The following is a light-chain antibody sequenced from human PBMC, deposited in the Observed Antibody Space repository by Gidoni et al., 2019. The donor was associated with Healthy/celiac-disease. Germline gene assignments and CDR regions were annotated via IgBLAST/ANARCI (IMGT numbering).Light chain of an antibody. CDR3: QQYNSYSGT. CDR2: KAS. CDR1: QSISSW. Sequence: SPSTLSASVGDRVTITCRASQSISSWLAWYQQKPGKAPKLLIYKASSLESGVPSRFSGSGSGTEFTLTISSLHPDDFATYYCQQYNSYSGTFXQXTKVEIK. V-gene: IGKV1-5*03. J-gene: IGKJ1*01.